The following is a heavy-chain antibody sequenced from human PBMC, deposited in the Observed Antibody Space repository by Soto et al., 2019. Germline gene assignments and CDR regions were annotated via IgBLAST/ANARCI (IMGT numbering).Heavy chain of an antibody. CDR1: GGSISSGDYY. Sequence: QVQLQESGPGLVKPSQTLSLTCTVSGGSISSGDYYWSWIRQPPGQGLEWIGYIYYSGSTYYNPSLKSRVTISVDTSKNQFSLKLSSVTAADTAVYYCAREGFGELLGLPYNWFDPWGQGTLVTVSS. CDR3: AREGFGELLGLPYNWFDP. CDR2: IYYSGST. J-gene: IGHJ5*02. D-gene: IGHD3-10*01. V-gene: IGHV4-30-4*01.